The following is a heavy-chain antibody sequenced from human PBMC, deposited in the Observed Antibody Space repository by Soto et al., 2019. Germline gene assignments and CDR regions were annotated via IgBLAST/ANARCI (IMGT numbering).Heavy chain of an antibody. CDR3: ARVEAVAGLYNYHGLDV. Sequence: QVQLVQSGAEVKKPGSSVKVSCKVSGGTFSNYAIDWVRLAPGHGLEWMGGIVPIFGTTYYPQKFQGRATIMADDSTTTAYLEMSSLRSEDTAIYYCARVEAVAGLYNYHGLDVWGQGTAVTVSS. CDR2: IVPIFGTT. J-gene: IGHJ6*02. V-gene: IGHV1-69*12. CDR1: GGTFSNYA. D-gene: IGHD6-19*01.